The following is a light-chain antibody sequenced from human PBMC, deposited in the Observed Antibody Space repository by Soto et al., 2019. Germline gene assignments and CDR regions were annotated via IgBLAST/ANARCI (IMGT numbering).Light chain of an antibody. CDR3: AAWDDTLSGPV. Sequence: QSVLAQPPSVSEVPRQRVTISFSGSDSNIGNNPVNWYQLLPGKAPKLLIYYDNLLSSGVSDRFSGSKSGTSASLAISGLQSEDEGDYYCAAWDDTLSGPVFGGGTKLTVL. J-gene: IGLJ3*02. V-gene: IGLV1-36*01. CDR2: YDN. CDR1: DSNIGNNP.